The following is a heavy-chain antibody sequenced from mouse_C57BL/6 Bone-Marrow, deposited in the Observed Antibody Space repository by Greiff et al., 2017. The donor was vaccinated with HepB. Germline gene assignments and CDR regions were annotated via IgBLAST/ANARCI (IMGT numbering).Heavy chain of an antibody. D-gene: IGHD1-1*01. V-gene: IGHV1-81*01. Sequence: VQLQQSGAELARPGASVKLSCKASGYTFTSYGISWVKQSTGQGLEWIGEIYPRCGNTYYNEKFKGKATLTADKSSSTAYMELRSLTSEDSAVYFCARKSITTVVEDYYAMDYWGQGTSVTVSS. CDR1: GYTFTSYG. CDR2: IYPRCGNT. CDR3: ARKSITTVVEDYYAMDY. J-gene: IGHJ4*01.